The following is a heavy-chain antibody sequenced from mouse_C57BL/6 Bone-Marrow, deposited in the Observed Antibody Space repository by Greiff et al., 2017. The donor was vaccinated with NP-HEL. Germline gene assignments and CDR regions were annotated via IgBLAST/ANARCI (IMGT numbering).Heavy chain of an antibody. Sequence: QVQLQQSGPELVKPGASVKISCKASGYTFTDYYINWVKQRPGQGLEWIGWIFPGSGSTYYNEKFKGKATLTVDKSSSTAYMLLSSLTSEDAAVYLCAREIYYGSSWHFDVWGTGTTVTVSS. CDR1: GYTFTDYY. D-gene: IGHD1-1*01. J-gene: IGHJ1*03. CDR3: AREIYYGSSWHFDV. V-gene: IGHV1-75*01. CDR2: IFPGSGST.